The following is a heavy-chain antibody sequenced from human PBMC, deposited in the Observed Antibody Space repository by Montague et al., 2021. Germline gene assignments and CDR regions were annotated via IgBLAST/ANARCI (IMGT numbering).Heavy chain of an antibody. Sequence: SETLSLTCTVSGGSISSTSYYWGWIRQPPGTGLEWIGCIYYSGSTYCNPSLKSRVTISADTSKNQFSLRLRSVTAADTAVYYCARRMGFVVVTEHDAFDIWGQGTMVTVSS. V-gene: IGHV4-39*01. D-gene: IGHD2-21*02. CDR2: IYYSGST. CDR3: ARRMGFVVVTEHDAFDI. CDR1: GGSISSTSYY. J-gene: IGHJ3*02.